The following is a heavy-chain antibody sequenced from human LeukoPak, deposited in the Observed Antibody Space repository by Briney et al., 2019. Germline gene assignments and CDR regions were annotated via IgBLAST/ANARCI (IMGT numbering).Heavy chain of an antibody. V-gene: IGHV1-69*13. D-gene: IGHD6-6*01. CDR3: ARSFGYSSSSFDY. J-gene: IGHJ4*02. CDR2: IIPIFGTA. Sequence: ASVKVSCKASGGTFSSYAISWVRQAPGQGLEWMGGIIPIFGTASYAQKFQGRVTITADESTSTAYMELSSLRSEDTAVYYCARSFGYSSSSFDYWGQGTLVTVSS. CDR1: GGTFSSYA.